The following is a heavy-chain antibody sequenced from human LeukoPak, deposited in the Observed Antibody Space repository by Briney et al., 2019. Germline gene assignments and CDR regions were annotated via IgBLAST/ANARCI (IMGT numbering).Heavy chain of an antibody. J-gene: IGHJ6*03. CDR1: GGSISSGSYY. CDR3: ARDRSPVTTDYYYYYYMDV. V-gene: IGHV4-61*02. CDR2: IYTSGST. Sequence: SQTLSLTCTVSGGSISSGSYYWSWIRQPAGKGLEWIGRIYTSGSTNYNPSLKSRVTMSVDTSKNQFSLKLSSVTAADTAVYYCARDRSPVTTDYYYYYYMDVWGKGTTVTVSS. D-gene: IGHD4-11*01.